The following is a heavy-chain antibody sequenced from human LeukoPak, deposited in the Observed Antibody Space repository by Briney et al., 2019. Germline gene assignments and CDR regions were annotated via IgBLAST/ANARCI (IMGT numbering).Heavy chain of an antibody. V-gene: IGHV4-59*01. Sequence: SETLSLTCTVSGGSISSYYWSWIRQPPGKGLEWIGYIYYSGSTNYNPSLKSRVTISVDTSKNQFSLKLSSVTAADTAVYYCARDRSYQLPTDYWGQGTLVTVSS. J-gene: IGHJ4*02. CDR3: ARDRSYQLPTDY. CDR2: IYYSGST. D-gene: IGHD2-2*01. CDR1: GGSISSYY.